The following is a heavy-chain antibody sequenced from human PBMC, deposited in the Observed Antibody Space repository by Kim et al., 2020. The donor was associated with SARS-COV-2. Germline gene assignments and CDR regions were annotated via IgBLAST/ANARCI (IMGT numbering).Heavy chain of an antibody. J-gene: IGHJ4*02. CDR1: GYTFTGYY. CDR2: INPNSGGT. D-gene: IGHD3-22*01. Sequence: ASVKVSCKASGYTFTGYYMHWVRQAPGQGLEWMGWINPNSGGTNYAQKFQGWVTMTRDTSISTAYMELSRLRSDDTAVYYCARACDPDSSGYYPGDYWGQGTLVTVSS. V-gene: IGHV1-2*04. CDR3: ARACDPDSSGYYPGDY.